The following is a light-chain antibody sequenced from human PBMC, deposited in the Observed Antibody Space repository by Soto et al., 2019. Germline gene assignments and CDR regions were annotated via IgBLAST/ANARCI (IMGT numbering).Light chain of an antibody. Sequence: EIVLTQSPGTLSLSPGERATLSCRSSQSVISSSLAWYQQKPGQAPRLLVYATSRRAAGIPDRFSGSGSGTDFTLTISTLEPADFAVYYCQQYGRSPWTFGQGTNVEIK. V-gene: IGKV3-20*01. CDR2: ATS. CDR1: QSVISSS. CDR3: QQYGRSPWT. J-gene: IGKJ1*01.